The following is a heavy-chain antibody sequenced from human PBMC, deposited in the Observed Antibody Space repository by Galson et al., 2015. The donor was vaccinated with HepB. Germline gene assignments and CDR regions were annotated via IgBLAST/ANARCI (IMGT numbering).Heavy chain of an antibody. CDR3: ASPSSSSGWYRY. J-gene: IGHJ4*02. CDR1: GFTFSSYS. V-gene: IGHV3-48*02. D-gene: IGHD6-19*01. CDR2: ISSSSSTI. Sequence: SLRLSCAASGFTFSSYSMNWVRQASGKGLEWVSYISSSSSTIYYADSVKGRFTISRDNAKNSLYLQMNSLRDEDTAVYYCASPSSSSGWYRYWGQGTLVTVSS.